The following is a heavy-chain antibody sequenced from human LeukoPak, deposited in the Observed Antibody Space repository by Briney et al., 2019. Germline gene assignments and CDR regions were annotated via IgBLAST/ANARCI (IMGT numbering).Heavy chain of an antibody. V-gene: IGHV3-74*01. CDR1: GFTFSSYW. J-gene: IGHJ4*02. Sequence: GGSLRLSCAASGFTFSSYWMHWVRQAPGKGLVWVSRIKSDGSSTSYADSVKGRFTISRDNAKNTLYLQMNSLRAEDTAVYYCAADGQLGSFDYWGQGTLVTVSS. CDR2: IKSDGSST. CDR3: AADGQLGSFDY. D-gene: IGHD6-6*01.